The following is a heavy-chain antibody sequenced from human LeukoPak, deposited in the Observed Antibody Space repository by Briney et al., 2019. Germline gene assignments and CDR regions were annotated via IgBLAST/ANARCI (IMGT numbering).Heavy chain of an antibody. J-gene: IGHJ4*02. D-gene: IGHD1-20*01. V-gene: IGHV3-30*03. CDR2: ISYDGSDK. CDR1: GFTFSNYG. CDR3: ARDLSERYSIDY. Sequence: GGSLRLSCAASGFTFSNYGVHWVRQAPGKGLEWVAFISYDGSDKRYAESVKGRITISRDNSKKTLYLQMHSLGPEDTAVYYCARDLSERYSIDYWGQGTLVTVSS.